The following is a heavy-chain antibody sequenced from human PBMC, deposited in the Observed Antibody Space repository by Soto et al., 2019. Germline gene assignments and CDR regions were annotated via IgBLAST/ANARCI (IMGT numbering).Heavy chain of an antibody. V-gene: IGHV3-23*01. CDR3: AKDLHDSPADAFDI. Sequence: LRLSCSASGFSFSSYAMSWVRQAPVKGLEWVSAISGSGGSTYYADSVKGRFTISRDNSKNTLYLQMNSLRAEDTAVYYCAKDLHDSPADAFDIWGQGTMVTVSS. D-gene: IGHD5-18*01. CDR2: ISGSGGST. J-gene: IGHJ3*02. CDR1: GFSFSSYA.